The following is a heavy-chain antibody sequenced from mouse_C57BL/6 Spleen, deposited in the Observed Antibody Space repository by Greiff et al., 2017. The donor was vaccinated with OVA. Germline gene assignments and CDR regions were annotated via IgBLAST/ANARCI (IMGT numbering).Heavy chain of an antibody. CDR1: GFSLTSYG. D-gene: IGHD2-4*01. V-gene: IGHV2-4*01. CDR2: IWSGGST. J-gene: IGHJ4*01. CDR3: DKNGEYYDSFDYAMDY. Sequence: QVQLKESGPGLVQPSQSLSITCTVSGFSLTSYGVHWVRQPPGKGLEWLGVIWSGGSTDYNAAFISRLSISKDNSKSQVFFKMNRLQADDTAIYYCDKNGEYYDSFDYAMDYWGQGTSVTVSS.